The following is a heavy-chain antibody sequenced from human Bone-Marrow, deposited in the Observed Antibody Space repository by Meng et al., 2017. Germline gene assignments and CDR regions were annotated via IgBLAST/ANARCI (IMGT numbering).Heavy chain of an antibody. CDR2: TYYKSKWYN. CDR3: ARGGIVATSSLDY. D-gene: IGHD5-12*01. J-gene: IGHJ4*02. V-gene: IGHV6-1*01. CDR1: GDSVSSNSAA. Sequence: QVQLQQSGPGRVKPSQTLPPTCAISGDSVSSNSAAWNWIRQSPSRGLEWLGRTYYKSKWYNDYAVSVKSRITINPDTSKNQFSLQLNSVTPEDTAVYYCARGGIVATSSLDYWGQGTLVTVSS.